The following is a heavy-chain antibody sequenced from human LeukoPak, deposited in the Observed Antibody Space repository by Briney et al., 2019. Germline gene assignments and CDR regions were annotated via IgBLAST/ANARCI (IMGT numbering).Heavy chain of an antibody. V-gene: IGHV1-18*01. CDR1: GYTFTSFA. CDR3: AREKYGSGGFDY. D-gene: IGHD3-10*01. Sequence: ASVKVSCKTYGYTFTSFAISWVRQAPGQGLEWMGWISPYNGKADYVMKFQGRVTMTTDTSTNTAYMEVRSLRSDDTAVYYCAREKYGSGGFDYWGQETLVAVSS. J-gene: IGHJ4*02. CDR2: ISPYNGKA.